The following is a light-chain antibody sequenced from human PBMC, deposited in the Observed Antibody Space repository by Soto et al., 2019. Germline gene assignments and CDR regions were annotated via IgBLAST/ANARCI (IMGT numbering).Light chain of an antibody. CDR2: GAS. Sequence: EIVLTQSPGTLSLSPGERATLSCRASQSISSSYLAWYQQKPGQAPRLLVYGASSRATGTPDRFSGSGSGTDFTLTISRLEPEAFAVYYCQQYCSSRFTVGPVTKVDIK. CDR3: QQYCSSRFT. V-gene: IGKV3-20*01. J-gene: IGKJ3*01. CDR1: QSISSSY.